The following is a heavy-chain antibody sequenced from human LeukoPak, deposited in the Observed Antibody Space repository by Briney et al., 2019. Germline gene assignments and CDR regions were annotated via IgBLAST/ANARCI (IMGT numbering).Heavy chain of an antibody. V-gene: IGHV3-30*05. D-gene: IGHD6-6*01. Sequence: GGSLRLSCAASGFTFSSYGMHWVRQAPGKGLEWVAVISYDGSNKYYADSVKGRFTISRDNSKNTLYLQVNNLRAEGTAVYYCARGPNSNWSGLDFWGQGTLLTVSS. CDR2: ISYDGSNK. CDR1: GFTFSSYG. J-gene: IGHJ4*02. CDR3: ARGPNSNWSGLDF.